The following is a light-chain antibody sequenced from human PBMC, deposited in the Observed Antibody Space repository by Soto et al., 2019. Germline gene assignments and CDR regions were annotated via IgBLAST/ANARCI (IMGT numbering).Light chain of an antibody. CDR2: DAS. V-gene: IGKV1-33*01. CDR1: QDISNY. CDR3: QQYDNIPYT. Sequence: DIQMTQSPSSLSASVGDRVTITCQASQDISNYLSWHQQKPGKAPNVLISDASILEAGVPSRFSGRASGTEFTFTLTSLQPEDIATYYCQQYDNIPYTFGQGTKLEIK. J-gene: IGKJ2*01.